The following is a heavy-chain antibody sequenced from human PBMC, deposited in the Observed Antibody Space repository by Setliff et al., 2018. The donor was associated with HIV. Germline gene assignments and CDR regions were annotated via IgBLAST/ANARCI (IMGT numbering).Heavy chain of an antibody. D-gene: IGHD3-10*01. CDR2: INTSGGNT. CDR1: GFTFSRYS. J-gene: IGHJ4*02. V-gene: IGHV3-23*01. Sequence: GGSLSLSCAASGFTFSRYSMTWVRQAPGKGLEWVSEINTSGGNTYYADSVKGRFTISRDNSKNTLFLQMSSLRAEDTAIYYCARGSYGSFDYWGLGTLVTVSS. CDR3: ARGSYGSFDY.